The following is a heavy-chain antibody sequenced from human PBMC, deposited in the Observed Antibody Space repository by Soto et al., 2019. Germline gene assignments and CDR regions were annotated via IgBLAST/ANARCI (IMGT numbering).Heavy chain of an antibody. CDR2: IYHSGRT. V-gene: IGHV4-4*02. J-gene: IGHJ5*02. D-gene: IGHD6-13*01. CDR1: GGSISSSNW. CDR3: AREWQQLVPRNWFDP. Sequence: QVQLQESGPGLVKPSGTLSLTCAVSGGSISSSNWWSWVRQPPGKGLEWIGEIYHSGRTNYNPSLKSRVTRSVDQSKNQFSLKLSSVTAADTAVYYCAREWQQLVPRNWFDPWGQGTLVTVSS.